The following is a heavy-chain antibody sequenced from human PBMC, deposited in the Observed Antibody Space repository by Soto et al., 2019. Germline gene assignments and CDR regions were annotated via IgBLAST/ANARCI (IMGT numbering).Heavy chain of an antibody. Sequence: EVHLLESGGGLVQPGESLRLSCAASGFSFSHYAMSWVRQAPGKGLEWVSTMSGSGENTYYADSVKGRFTISRDSSKNTLYLQMNSLRAEDVAVYYCAKDGDAYYSTLTGFYGDFDSWGQGTLVTVSS. CDR2: MSGSGENT. CDR3: AKDGDAYYSTLTGFYGDFDS. V-gene: IGHV3-23*01. CDR1: GFSFSHYA. D-gene: IGHD3-9*01. J-gene: IGHJ4*02.